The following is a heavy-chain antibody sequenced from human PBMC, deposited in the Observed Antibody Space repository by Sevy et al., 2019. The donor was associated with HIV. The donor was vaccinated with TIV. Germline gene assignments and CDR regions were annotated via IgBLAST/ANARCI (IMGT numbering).Heavy chain of an antibody. CDR2: ISSSSSYI. J-gene: IGHJ5*02. D-gene: IGHD1-1*01. Sequence: GGSLRLSCAASGFTFSSYSMNWVRQAPGKGLEWVSSISSSSSYIYYADSVKGRFTISRDNAKNSLYLQMNSLRAEDTAVYYCAREGAPMEFDPWGQRTLVTVSS. CDR1: GFTFSSYS. CDR3: AREGAPMEFDP. V-gene: IGHV3-21*01.